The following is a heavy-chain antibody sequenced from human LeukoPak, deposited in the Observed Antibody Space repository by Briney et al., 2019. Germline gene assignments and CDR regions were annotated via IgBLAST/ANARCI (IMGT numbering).Heavy chain of an antibody. Sequence: ASVKVSCKASGYTFTGYYMHWVRQAPGQGLEWMGWINPNSGGTNYAQKFQGRVTMTRDTSISTAYMELSRLRSDDTAVYYCARALTNYYYYMDVWGQGTLVTVSS. CDR3: ARALTNYYYYMDV. J-gene: IGHJ6*03. CDR1: GYTFTGYY. V-gene: IGHV1-2*02. CDR2: INPNSGGT.